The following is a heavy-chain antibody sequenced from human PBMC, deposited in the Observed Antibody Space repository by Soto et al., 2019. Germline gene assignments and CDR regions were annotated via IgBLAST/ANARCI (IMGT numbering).Heavy chain of an antibody. CDR3: ARGYFNSGSYVAYY. V-gene: IGHV4-31*03. D-gene: IGHD1-26*01. Sequence: QVQLQESGPGLVKPSQTLSLTCTVSGGSISSGGYYWSWIRQHPGKGLEWIGYIYYSGSTYYNPSLKSRVTXXVXTYXNQFSLKLSSVTAADTAVYYCARGYFNSGSYVAYYWGQGTLVTVSS. CDR1: GGSISSGGYY. CDR2: IYYSGST. J-gene: IGHJ4*02.